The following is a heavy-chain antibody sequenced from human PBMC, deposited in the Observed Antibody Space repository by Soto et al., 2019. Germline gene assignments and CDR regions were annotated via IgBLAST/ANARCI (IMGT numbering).Heavy chain of an antibody. Sequence: QVQLQESGPGLVNPSGTLSLTCAVSGGSLSSSNWWSWVRQPPRKALEWLGDIFYSGSTKYNPSLNSRVTISADKSKNHLSLRLSSVTAADTAVYYCVPHGCDPDYHDFWGQGILVTVSS. CDR1: GGSLSSSNW. CDR3: VPHGCDPDYHDF. D-gene: IGHD2-21*02. J-gene: IGHJ4*01. CDR2: IFYSGST. V-gene: IGHV4-4*02.